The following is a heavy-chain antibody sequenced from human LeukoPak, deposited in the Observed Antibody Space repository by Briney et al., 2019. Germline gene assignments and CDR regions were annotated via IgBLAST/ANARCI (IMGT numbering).Heavy chain of an antibody. CDR2: INPNSGGT. J-gene: IGHJ4*02. CDR3: ARAQIVVVPAATPYFDY. CDR1: GYTFTGYY. Sequence: ASVKVSCKASGYTFTGYYMHWVRQAPGQGLEWMGWINPNSGGTNYAQKFQGRVTMTRDTSISTAYMELSRLRSDDTAVYYCARAQIVVVPAATPYFDYWGQGTLVTVSS. V-gene: IGHV1-2*02. D-gene: IGHD2-2*02.